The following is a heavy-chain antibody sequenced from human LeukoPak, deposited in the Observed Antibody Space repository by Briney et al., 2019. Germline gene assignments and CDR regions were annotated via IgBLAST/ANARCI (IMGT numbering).Heavy chain of an antibody. CDR2: ISSSSSYI. CDR3: ARRAHYDILTGYDY. V-gene: IGHV3-21*01. Sequence: GGSLRLSCAASGFTFSSYGMHWVRQAPGKGLEWVSSISSSSSYIYYADSVKGRFTISRDNAKNSLYLQMNSLRAEDTAVYYCARRAHYDILTGYDYWGQGTLVTVSS. D-gene: IGHD3-9*01. CDR1: GFTFSSYG. J-gene: IGHJ4*02.